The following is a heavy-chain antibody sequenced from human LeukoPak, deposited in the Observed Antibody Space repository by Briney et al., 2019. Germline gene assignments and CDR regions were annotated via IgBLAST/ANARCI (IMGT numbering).Heavy chain of an antibody. CDR1: GFTFGDYA. CDR2: IRSKIYGGTP. J-gene: IGHJ4*02. Sequence: GGSLRLSCTASGFTFGDYATTWVRQAPGKGLGWVGFIRSKIYGGTPEYAASVKGRFTISRDDSKGIAYLQMNSLKTEDTAVYYCTRDQTPYYWGQGTLVTVSS. CDR3: TRDQTPYY. V-gene: IGHV3-49*04.